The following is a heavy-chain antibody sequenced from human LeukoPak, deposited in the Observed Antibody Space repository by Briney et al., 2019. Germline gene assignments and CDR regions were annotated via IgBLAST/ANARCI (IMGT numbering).Heavy chain of an antibody. Sequence: ASVKVSCMASGYTFTDYYIHWVRQAPGQGLEWMGWINPNSGGTNFAQKFRGRVTMTRDTSISTAYMELSRLRSDDTAVYYCATIQSGADIDYWGQGTLVTVSS. V-gene: IGHV1-2*02. CDR3: ATIQSGADIDY. CDR2: INPNSGGT. J-gene: IGHJ4*02. CDR1: GYTFTDYY. D-gene: IGHD7-27*01.